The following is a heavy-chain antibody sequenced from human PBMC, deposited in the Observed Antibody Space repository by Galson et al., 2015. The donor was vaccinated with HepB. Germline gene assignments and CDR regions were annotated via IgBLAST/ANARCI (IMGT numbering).Heavy chain of an antibody. CDR3: AIAYEMEAVCFGYDAFDI. D-gene: IGHD5-24*01. J-gene: IGHJ3*02. Sequence: SLRLSCAVSGCTFSRYGMSWVRQAPGKGLEWVSGTSGSGGSTYYADSVKGRFTISRDKSKNTLYLQINSLRADDTAVYYCAIAYEMEAVCFGYDAFDIRGQGTKVTVSS. CDR2: TSGSGGST. CDR1: GCTFSRYG. V-gene: IGHV3-23*01.